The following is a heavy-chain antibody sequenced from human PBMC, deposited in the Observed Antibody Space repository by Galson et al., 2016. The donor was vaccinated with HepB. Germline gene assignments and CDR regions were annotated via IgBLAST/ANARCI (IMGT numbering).Heavy chain of an antibody. CDR2: IRSKAYDGTT. J-gene: IGHJ4*02. CDR1: GFTFGDCA. V-gene: IGHV3-49*03. D-gene: IGHD3-10*01. Sequence: SLRLSCAVSGFTFGDCAMSWFRQAPGKGLEWVGFIRSKAYDGTTEYAASVKGRFTISRDDSKRIAYLQMNSLKTEDTAVYYCTRISRDDYYGSGSYSDHWGQGTLVTVSS. CDR3: TRISRDDYYGSGSYSDH.